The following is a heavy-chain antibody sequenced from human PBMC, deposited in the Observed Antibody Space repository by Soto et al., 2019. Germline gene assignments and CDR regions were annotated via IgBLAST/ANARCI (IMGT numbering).Heavy chain of an antibody. CDR1: GGSISSSSYY. D-gene: IGHD3-10*01. CDR2: IYYSGST. Sequence: TCTVSGGSISSSSYYWGWIRQPPGKGLEWIGSIYYSGSTYYNPSLKSRVTISVDTSKNQFSLKLNSMTAADTAVYYCARHNYGSGSTYFDYWGQGTLVTSPQ. V-gene: IGHV4-39*01. CDR3: ARHNYGSGSTYFDY. J-gene: IGHJ4*02.